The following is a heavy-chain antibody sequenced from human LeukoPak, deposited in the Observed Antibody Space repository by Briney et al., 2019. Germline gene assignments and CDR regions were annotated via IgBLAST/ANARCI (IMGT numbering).Heavy chain of an antibody. V-gene: IGHV4-34*01. CDR3: RVTFGGVIAHDY. Sequence: PSETLSLTCAVYGGSFSGYYWSWIRQPPGKGPEWIGEINHSGSTNYNPSLKSRVTISVDTSKNQFSLKLSSVTAADTAVYYCRVTFGGVIAHDYWGQGTLVTVSS. J-gene: IGHJ4*02. CDR1: GGSFSGYY. D-gene: IGHD3-16*02. CDR2: INHSGST.